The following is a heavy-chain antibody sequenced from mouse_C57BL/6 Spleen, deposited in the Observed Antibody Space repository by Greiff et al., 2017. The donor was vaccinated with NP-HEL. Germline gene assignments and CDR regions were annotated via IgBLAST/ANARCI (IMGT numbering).Heavy chain of an antibody. CDR2: IYPGSGST. V-gene: IGHV1-55*01. Sequence: VQLQQSGAELVKPGASVKMSCKASGYTFTSYWITWVKQRPGQGLEWIGDIYPGSGSTNYNEKFKSKATLTVDTSSSTAYMQLSSLTSEDSAVYYCASKIYYRNLDMDYWGQGTSVTVSS. CDR1: GYTFTSYW. J-gene: IGHJ4*01. CDR3: ASKIYYRNLDMDY. D-gene: IGHD2-5*01.